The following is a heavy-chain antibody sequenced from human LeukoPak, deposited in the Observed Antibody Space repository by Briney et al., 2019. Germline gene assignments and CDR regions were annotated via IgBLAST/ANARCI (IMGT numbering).Heavy chain of an antibody. D-gene: IGHD5-12*01. CDR1: GFTFSSYA. Sequence: GGFLRLSCAASGFTFSSYAMSWVRQAPGKGLEWVSAISGSGGSTYYADSVKGRFTISRDNSKNTLYLQMNSLRAEDTAVYYCAKYTVATPYFDYWGQGTLVTVSS. J-gene: IGHJ4*02. V-gene: IGHV3-23*01. CDR3: AKYTVATPYFDY. CDR2: ISGSGGST.